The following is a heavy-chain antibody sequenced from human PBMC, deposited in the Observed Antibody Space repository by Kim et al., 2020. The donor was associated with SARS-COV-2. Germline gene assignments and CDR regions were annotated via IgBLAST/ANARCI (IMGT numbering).Heavy chain of an antibody. V-gene: IGHV4-34*01. Sequence: SETLSLTCAVYGGSFSGYYWSWIRQPPGKGLEWIGEINHSGSTNYNPSLKSRVTISVDTSKNQFSLKLSSVTAADTAVYYCARGKRGIGSSRAYYYYYYGMDVWGQGTTVTVSS. CDR3: ARGKRGIGSSRAYYYYYYGMDV. CDR1: GGSFSGYY. J-gene: IGHJ6*02. D-gene: IGHD6-6*01. CDR2: INHSGST.